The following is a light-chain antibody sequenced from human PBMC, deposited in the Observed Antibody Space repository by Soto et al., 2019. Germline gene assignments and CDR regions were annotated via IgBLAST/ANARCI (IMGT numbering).Light chain of an antibody. CDR1: QSVSSSY. V-gene: IGKV3-20*01. CDR3: QQYGSSPT. CDR2: GAS. Sequence: EIVLTQSPGTLFLSPGERATLSCRASQSVSSSYLAWYQQKPGQAPRLLIYGASSRATGIPDRFSGSGSGTDFTLTISRLEPEDFPVYYCQQYGSSPTFGGGTKVEIK. J-gene: IGKJ4*01.